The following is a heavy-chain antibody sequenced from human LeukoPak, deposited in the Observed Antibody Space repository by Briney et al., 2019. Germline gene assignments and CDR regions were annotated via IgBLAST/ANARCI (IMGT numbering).Heavy chain of an antibody. Sequence: APVKVSCKASGYTFTSYGISWVRQAPGQGLEWMGWISAYNGNTNYAQKLQGRVTMTTDTSTSTAYMELRSLRSDDTAVYYCAREGDIVVVPAGLDYWGQGTLVTVSS. CDR1: GYTFTSYG. V-gene: IGHV1-18*01. J-gene: IGHJ4*02. CDR2: ISAYNGNT. CDR3: AREGDIVVVPAGLDY. D-gene: IGHD2-2*01.